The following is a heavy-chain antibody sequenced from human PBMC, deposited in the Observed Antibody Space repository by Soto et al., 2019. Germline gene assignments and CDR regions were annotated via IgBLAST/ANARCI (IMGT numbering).Heavy chain of an antibody. CDR3: ARRLRVDTAMVYRGFDAFDI. CDR1: GFTFSAYC. V-gene: IGHV3-7*01. Sequence: GGTLSLTCSVSGFTFSAYCRSWVRQAPGKGLEWVANIKEEGSEKQYVDSGKGRFTISRDNAKNLVYLQMNSLRDEDTAVYYCARRLRVDTAMVYRGFDAFDIWGQGTMVTVS. D-gene: IGHD5-18*01. CDR2: IKEEGSEK. J-gene: IGHJ3*02.